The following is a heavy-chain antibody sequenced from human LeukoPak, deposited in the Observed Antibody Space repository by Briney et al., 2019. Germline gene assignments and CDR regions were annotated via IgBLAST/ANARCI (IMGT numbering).Heavy chain of an antibody. J-gene: IGHJ6*03. CDR3: ARDGYSYGHYYYYYMDV. CDR2: ISSSSKYI. D-gene: IGHD5-18*01. Sequence: PGGSLRLSCAASEFTFSSYNMNWVRQAPGKGLEWVSSISSSSKYIYYADSVKGRFTISRDNAKNSLYLQMNSLRAEDTAVYYCARDGYSYGHYYYYYMDVWGKGTTVTVSS. V-gene: IGHV3-21*01. CDR1: EFTFSSYN.